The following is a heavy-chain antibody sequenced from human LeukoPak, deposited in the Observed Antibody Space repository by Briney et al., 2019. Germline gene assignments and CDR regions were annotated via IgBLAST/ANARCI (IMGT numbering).Heavy chain of an antibody. D-gene: IGHD3-10*01. Sequence: GGSLRLSCAASGFSVSLYSMGWVRQAPGEGLEWVSYIGRTAIYADSVRGRFTISRDNAENSLFLQMNSLRAEDTAVYYCARGGPPAGAGDFDYWGQGTPVTVSS. CDR3: ARGGPPAGAGDFDY. CDR1: GFSVSLYS. J-gene: IGHJ4*02. V-gene: IGHV3-48*01. CDR2: IGRTAI.